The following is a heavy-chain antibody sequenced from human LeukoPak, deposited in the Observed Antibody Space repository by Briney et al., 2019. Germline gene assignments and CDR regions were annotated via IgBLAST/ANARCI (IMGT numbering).Heavy chain of an antibody. D-gene: IGHD6-6*01. CDR2: INHGGST. V-gene: IGHV4-34*01. J-gene: IGHJ4*02. Sequence: SETLSLTCAVYGGSFSGYYWSWIRQPPGKGLEWIGEINHGGSTNYNPSLKSRVTISVDTSKNQFSLKLSSVTAADTAVYYCARVGEGSSSFRHFDYWGQGTLVTVSS. CDR3: ARVGEGSSSFRHFDY. CDR1: GGSFSGYY.